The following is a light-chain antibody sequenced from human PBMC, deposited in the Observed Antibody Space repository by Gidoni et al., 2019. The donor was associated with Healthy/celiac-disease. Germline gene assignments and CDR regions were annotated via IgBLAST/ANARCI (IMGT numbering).Light chain of an antibody. CDR1: QSISSW. V-gene: IGKV1-5*01. Sequence: DLQMTQSPSTLSASVGDRVTITCRASQSISSWLAWYQQKPGKAPKLLIDDASSLESGVPSRFSGGGSRTEFPLTISSLQHDYFATYYCQQYNSYPYTFGQGTKLEIK. CDR2: DAS. CDR3: QQYNSYPYT. J-gene: IGKJ2*01.